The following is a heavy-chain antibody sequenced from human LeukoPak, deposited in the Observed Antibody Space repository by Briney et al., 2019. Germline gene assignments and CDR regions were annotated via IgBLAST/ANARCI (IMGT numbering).Heavy chain of an antibody. J-gene: IGHJ4*02. CDR3: ARGSGDYDSSGYYSPFDY. Sequence: SVKVSCKASGYTFTSYAISWVRQAPGQGLEWMGGIIPIFGTANYAQKFQGRVTITADKSTSTAYMELSSLRSEDTAVYYCARGSGDYDSSGYYSPFDYWGQGTLVTVSS. CDR1: GYTFTSYA. CDR2: IIPIFGTA. V-gene: IGHV1-69*06. D-gene: IGHD3-22*01.